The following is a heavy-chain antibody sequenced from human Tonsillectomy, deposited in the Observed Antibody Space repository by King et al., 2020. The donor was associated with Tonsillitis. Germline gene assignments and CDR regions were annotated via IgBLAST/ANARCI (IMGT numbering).Heavy chain of an antibody. CDR3: ARWTTTVTTAVYNYFAP. Sequence: QVQLVESGAEVKKPGASVKVSCKASGYTFTNYGISWVRQAPGQGLEWMGWISAHNGNTNYAQKLQGRVTMTTDTSTSTAYMELRSLRSDDTAVYYCARWTTTVTTAVYNYFAPWGQGTLVTVSS. J-gene: IGHJ5*02. CDR2: ISAHNGNT. CDR1: GYTFTNYG. D-gene: IGHD4-11*01. V-gene: IGHV1-18*04.